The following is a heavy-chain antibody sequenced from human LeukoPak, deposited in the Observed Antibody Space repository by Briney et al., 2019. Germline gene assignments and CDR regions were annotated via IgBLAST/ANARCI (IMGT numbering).Heavy chain of an antibody. CDR2: INHSGST. V-gene: IGHV4-34*01. CDR1: GGSFSGYY. CDR3: ARRITIFGVVRYYFDY. D-gene: IGHD3-3*01. Sequence: SETLSLTCAVYGGSFSGYYWSWIRQPPGKGLEWIGEINHSGSTNYNPSLKSRVTISVDRSKNQFSLKLSSVTAADTAVYYCARRITIFGVVRYYFDYWGQGTLVTVSS. J-gene: IGHJ4*02.